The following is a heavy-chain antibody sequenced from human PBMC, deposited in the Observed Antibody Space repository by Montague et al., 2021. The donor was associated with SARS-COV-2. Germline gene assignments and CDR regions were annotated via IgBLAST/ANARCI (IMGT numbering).Heavy chain of an antibody. CDR3: WGGVGAPYYYYGMDV. V-gene: IGHV4-38-2*02. D-gene: IGHD1-26*01. CDR1: GYSISSGYY. J-gene: IGHJ6*02. CDR2: IYHSGST. Sequence: SETLSLTCTVSGYSISSGYYWGWIRQPPGKGLEWIGSIYHSGSTYYNPPLKSRVTISVDTSKNQFSLKLSSVTAADTAVYYSWGGVGAPYYYYGMDVWGQGTTVTVSS.